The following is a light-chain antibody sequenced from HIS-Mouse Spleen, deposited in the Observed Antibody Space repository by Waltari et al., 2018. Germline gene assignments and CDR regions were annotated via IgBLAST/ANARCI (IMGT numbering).Light chain of an antibody. CDR3: AAWDDSLSGPV. J-gene: IGLJ3*02. CDR1: SSNLGCHY. CDR2: RKN. Sequence: QSVLTQPPSASGTPGQRVTISCSGISSNLGCHYVYWYQQLPGTAPKLPIYRKNRRPSGVPDRFSGSKSGTSASLAISGLRSEDEADYYCAAWDDSLSGPVFGGGTKLTVL. V-gene: IGLV1-47*01.